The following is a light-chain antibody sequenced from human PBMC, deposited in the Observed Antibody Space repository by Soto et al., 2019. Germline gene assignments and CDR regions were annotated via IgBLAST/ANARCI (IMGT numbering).Light chain of an antibody. CDR2: DAS. CDR3: QQYGSSGT. J-gene: IGKJ1*01. V-gene: IGKV3-20*01. CDR1: QSVSSSY. Sequence: EIVLTQSPGTLSLSPGERATLSCRASQSVSSSYLAWYQQKPGQAPRLLIYDASNRATGIPDRFSGSGSGTEFTLTISRMEPEDFAVYYCQQYGSSGTFGKGTKVDI.